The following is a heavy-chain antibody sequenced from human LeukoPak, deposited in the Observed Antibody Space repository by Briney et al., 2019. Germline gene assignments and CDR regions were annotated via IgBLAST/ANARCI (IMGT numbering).Heavy chain of an antibody. V-gene: IGHV3-30*18. D-gene: IGHD4-17*01. CDR3: AKDAVFGDYEWVFDY. CDR2: ISYDGSNK. Sequence: GGSLRLSCAASGFSFSSYGMHWVRQGPGKGLEWVATISYDGSNKYYADSVKGRFTISRDNSKNTLYLQMNSLRAEDTALYYCAKDAVFGDYEWVFDYWGQGTLVTVYS. J-gene: IGHJ4*02. CDR1: GFSFSSYG.